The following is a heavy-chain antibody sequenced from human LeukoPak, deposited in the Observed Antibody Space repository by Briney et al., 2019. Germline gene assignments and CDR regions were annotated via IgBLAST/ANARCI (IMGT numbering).Heavy chain of an antibody. J-gene: IGHJ6*03. CDR2: INPNSGGT. Sequence: GASVKVSCKASGYTFTGYYMHWVRQAPGQGLEWMGWINPNSGGTNYAQKFQGRVTMTRDTSISTAYMELSRLRSDDTAVYYCARGWLDPRWYYYYYYMDVGGKGTTVTISS. D-gene: IGHD5-12*01. CDR1: GYTFTGYY. V-gene: IGHV1-2*02. CDR3: ARGWLDPRWYYYYYYMDV.